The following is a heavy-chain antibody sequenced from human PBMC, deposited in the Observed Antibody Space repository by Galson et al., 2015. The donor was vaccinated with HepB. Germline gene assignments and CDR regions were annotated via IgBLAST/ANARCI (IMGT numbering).Heavy chain of an antibody. CDR2: ISGSGGST. Sequence: SLRLSCAASGFTFSSYAMSWVRQAPGKGLEWVSAISGSGGSTYYADSVKGRFTISRDNSKNTLYLQMNSLRAEDTAVYYCARDGIFGVVIIPFDYWGQGTLVTVSS. CDR1: GFTFSSYA. D-gene: IGHD3-3*01. J-gene: IGHJ4*02. V-gene: IGHV3-23*01. CDR3: ARDGIFGVVIIPFDY.